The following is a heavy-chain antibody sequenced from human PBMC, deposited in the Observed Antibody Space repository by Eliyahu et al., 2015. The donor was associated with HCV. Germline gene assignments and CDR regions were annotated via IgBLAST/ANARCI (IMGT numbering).Heavy chain of an antibody. CDR2: IYYSGST. CDR3: ARSNSDIVVVPAAGSPGVLDV. CDR1: GGSISSGGYY. D-gene: IGHD2-2*01. J-gene: IGHJ6*02. V-gene: IGHV4-31*03. Sequence: QVQLQESGPGLVKPSQTLSLTCTVSGGSISSGGYYWSWIRQHPGKGLEWIGYIYYSGSTYYNPSLKSRVTISVDTSKNQFSLKLSSVTAADTAVYYCARSNSDIVVVPAAGSPGVLDVWGQGTTVTVSS.